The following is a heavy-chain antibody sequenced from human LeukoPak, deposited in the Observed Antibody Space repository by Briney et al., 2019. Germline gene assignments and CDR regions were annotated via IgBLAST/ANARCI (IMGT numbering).Heavy chain of an antibody. J-gene: IGHJ4*02. V-gene: IGHV4-39*02. D-gene: IGHD1-1*01. Sequence: SETLSLTCTVSGGSISSSSYYWGWIRQPPGKGLEWIGSIYYTGSTYYNPSLKSRVTMSVDTSKNQFSLKLSSVTAADTAVYYCARDKVPGDYWGQGTLVTVSS. CDR2: IYYTGST. CDR1: GGSISSSSYY. CDR3: ARDKVPGDY.